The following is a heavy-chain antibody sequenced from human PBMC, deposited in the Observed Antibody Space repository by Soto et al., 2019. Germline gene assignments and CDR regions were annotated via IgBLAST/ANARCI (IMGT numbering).Heavy chain of an antibody. CDR1: GFTFSGSA. CDR2: IRSKANSYAT. J-gene: IGHJ6*02. Sequence: PGGSLRLACAASGFTFSGSAMHWVRQASGKGLEWVGRIRSKANSYATAYAASVKGRFTISRDDSKNTAYLQMNSLKTEDTAVYYCTRLEPNPKDYYYYYGMDVWGQGTTVTVSS. V-gene: IGHV3-73*01. CDR3: TRLEPNPKDYYYYYGMDV.